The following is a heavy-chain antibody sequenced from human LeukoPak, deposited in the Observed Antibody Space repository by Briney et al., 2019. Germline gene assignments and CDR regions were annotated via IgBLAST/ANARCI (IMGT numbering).Heavy chain of an antibody. V-gene: IGHV3-23*01. CDR1: GFTFSDYV. J-gene: IGHJ4*02. CDR3: AKKTTSGYWPFHY. CDR2: ITGDGVTT. D-gene: IGHD3-22*01. Sequence: PGASLRLSCAASGFTFSDYVMTWVRQAPEKGLEWVSGITGDGVTTYYADSVKDRFTISRDNSKNTLSLQMNNLRAEDTAVYYCAKKTTSGYWPFHYWGQGTLVTVSS.